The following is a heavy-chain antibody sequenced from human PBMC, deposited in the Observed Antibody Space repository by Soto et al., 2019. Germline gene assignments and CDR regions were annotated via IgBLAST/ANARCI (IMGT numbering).Heavy chain of an antibody. V-gene: IGHV1-2*02. CDR2: INPITGGT. J-gene: IGHJ4*02. D-gene: IGHD3-22*01. Sequence: ASVKVSCKASGYTFTAYYIHWVRQAPGQGLEWMGWINPITGGTNYAPNFQGRVTMTRDTSISTAYMELSSLRSDDTALYYCARNYYDSSDRDNLDYWGQGTLVTVSS. CDR1: GYTFTAYY. CDR3: ARNYYDSSDRDNLDY.